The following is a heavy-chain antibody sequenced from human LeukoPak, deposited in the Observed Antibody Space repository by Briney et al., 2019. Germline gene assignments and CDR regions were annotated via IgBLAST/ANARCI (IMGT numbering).Heavy chain of an antibody. D-gene: IGHD1-26*01. CDR1: GFTFSTYN. CDR3: ARAGAWEALNC. J-gene: IGHJ4*02. CDR2: ISSSSTI. Sequence: GGSLRLSCAASGFTFSTYNMNWVRQAPGKGLEWVSYISSSSTIYYADYVQGRFTVSRVNAKNSLYLQMNSLRDEDTAVYYCARAGAWEALNCWGQGTLVTVSS. V-gene: IGHV3-48*02.